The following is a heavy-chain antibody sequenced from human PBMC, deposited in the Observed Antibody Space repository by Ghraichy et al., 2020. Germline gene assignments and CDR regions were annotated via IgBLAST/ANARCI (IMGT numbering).Heavy chain of an antibody. V-gene: IGHV4-4*07. D-gene: IGHD3-22*01. CDR1: GGSISSYY. J-gene: IGHJ3*02. CDR3: ASEPYYYDSSGYYHDAFDI. Sequence: SENLSLTCTVSGGSISSYYWSWIRQPAGKGLEWIRRIYTSGSTNYNPSLKSRVTMSVDTSKNQFSLKLSSVTAADTAVYYCASEPYYYDSSGYYHDAFDIWGQGTMVTVSS. CDR2: IYTSGST.